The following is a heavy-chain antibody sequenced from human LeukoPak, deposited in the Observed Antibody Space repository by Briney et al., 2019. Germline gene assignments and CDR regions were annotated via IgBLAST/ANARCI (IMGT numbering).Heavy chain of an antibody. CDR3: ARGRRDGYNTPYFDY. J-gene: IGHJ4*02. D-gene: IGHD5-24*01. CDR1: GYTFTSYY. V-gene: IGHV1-46*01. Sequence: ASVKVSCKASGYTFTSYYMHWVRQAPGQGLEWMGIINPSGGSTSYAQKFQGRVTMTRDTSTSTVYMALSSLRSEDTAVYYCARGRRDGYNTPYFDYWGQGTLVTVSS. CDR2: INPSGGST.